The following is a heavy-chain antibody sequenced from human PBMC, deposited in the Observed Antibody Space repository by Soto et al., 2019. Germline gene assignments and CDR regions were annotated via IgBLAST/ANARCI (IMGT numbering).Heavy chain of an antibody. V-gene: IGHV4-61*01. J-gene: IGHJ3*02. CDR1: GGSVSSGSYY. Sequence: SLTCTVSGGSVSSGSYYWSWIRQPPGKGLEWIGYIYYSGSTNYNPSLKSRVTISVDTSKNQFSLKLSSVTAADTAVYYCARDRMNFVEWDRDAFDIWGQGTMVTVSS. CDR3: ARDRMNFVEWDRDAFDI. D-gene: IGHD3-3*01. CDR2: IYYSGST.